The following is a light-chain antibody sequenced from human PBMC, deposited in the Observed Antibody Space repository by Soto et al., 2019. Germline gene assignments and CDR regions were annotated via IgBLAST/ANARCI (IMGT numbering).Light chain of an antibody. V-gene: IGKV3-20*01. CDR3: QQYGSSPT. CDR1: QSVSSSY. CDR2: GAS. Sequence: ILLTQSPCTLPLSPGERATLSCRARQSVSSSYLAWYQQKPGQAPRLLIYGASSRATGIPDRLSGSGSGTDFTLTISRLEPEDSAVYYCQQYGSSPTFGQGTKVDIK. J-gene: IGKJ1*01.